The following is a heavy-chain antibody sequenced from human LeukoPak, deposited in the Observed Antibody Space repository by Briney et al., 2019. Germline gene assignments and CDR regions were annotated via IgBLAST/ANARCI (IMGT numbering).Heavy chain of an antibody. J-gene: IGHJ3*01. CDR3: ARPYSSGWYYAFDF. CDR2: IYYSGST. D-gene: IGHD6-19*01. V-gene: IGHV4-59*08. Sequence: SETLSLTCTVSGGSISNYYWSWIRQPPGKGLEWIGYIYYSGSTSYNPSLKSRVTISVDTSKNQFSLKLRSVTAADTAVYYCARPYSSGWYYAFDFWGQGTMVTVSS. CDR1: GGSISNYY.